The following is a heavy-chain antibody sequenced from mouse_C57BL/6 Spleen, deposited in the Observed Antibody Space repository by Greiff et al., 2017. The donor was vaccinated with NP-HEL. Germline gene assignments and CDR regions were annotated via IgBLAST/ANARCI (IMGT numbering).Heavy chain of an antibody. J-gene: IGHJ2*01. CDR2: INPSNGGT. Sequence: QVQLQQSGTELVKPGASVKLSCKASGYTFTSYWMHWVKQRPGQGLEWIGNINPSNGGTNYNEKFKSKATLTVDTSSSTAYMQLSSLTSDDAAIYYCARELHGFYFDYWGNGTTLTVSS. CDR1: GYTFTSYW. CDR3: ARELHGFYFDY. V-gene: IGHV1-53*01. D-gene: IGHD2-12*01.